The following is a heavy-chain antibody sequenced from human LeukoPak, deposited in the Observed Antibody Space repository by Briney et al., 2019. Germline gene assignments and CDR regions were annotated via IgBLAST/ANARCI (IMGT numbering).Heavy chain of an antibody. CDR2: IYPGDSDT. D-gene: IGHD3-3*01. CDR3: ARTSGITIFGVVRGYYFDY. J-gene: IGHJ4*02. V-gene: IGHV5-51*01. CDR1: GYSFTSYW. Sequence: GESLKISCKGSGYSFTSYWIGWVRQMPGKGLEWMGIIYPGDSDTRYSPPFQGQVTISADKSISTAYLQWSSLKASDTAMYYCARTSGITIFGVVRGYYFDYWGQGTLVTVSS.